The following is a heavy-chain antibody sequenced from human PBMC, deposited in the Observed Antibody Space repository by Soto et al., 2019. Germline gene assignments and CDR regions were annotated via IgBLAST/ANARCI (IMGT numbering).Heavy chain of an antibody. CDR3: ARGSGCTSCYYYYGMDV. J-gene: IGHJ6*02. V-gene: IGHV1-18*01. Sequence: ASVKVSCKASGGTFDSNAISWVRQAPGQGLEWMGWVSAYNGNTNYAQKLQGRVTMTTDTSTSTAYMELRSLRSDDTAVYYCARGSGCTSCYYYYGMDVWGQGTTVTVSS. CDR2: VSAYNGNT. CDR1: GGTFDSNA. D-gene: IGHD6-19*01.